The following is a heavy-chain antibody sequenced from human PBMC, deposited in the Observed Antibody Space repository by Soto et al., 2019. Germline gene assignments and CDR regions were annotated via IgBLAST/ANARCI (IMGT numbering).Heavy chain of an antibody. J-gene: IGHJ6*02. Sequence: SETLSLTCSVSGGSITSGSYYWSWIRQLPGKGLEWIGYIYYTGSAYYNPSLKSRLTISLDTSKSQSSLKLSSVIAADTAVYYCARSDGTDGYDYDGMDVWGPGAPVTVSS. D-gene: IGHD6-13*01. V-gene: IGHV4-31*03. CDR2: IYYTGSA. CDR1: GGSITSGSYY. CDR3: ARSDGTDGYDYDGMDV.